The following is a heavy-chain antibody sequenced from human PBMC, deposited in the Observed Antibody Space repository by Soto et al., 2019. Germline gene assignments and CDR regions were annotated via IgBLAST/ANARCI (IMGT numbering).Heavy chain of an antibody. CDR3: ARRGAAGYFDY. J-gene: IGHJ4*02. CDR2: FYHSGST. Sequence: SETLSLTCAVSGYSISNASYCAWFRQPPGKGLEWIATFYHSGSTNYNPSLKSRVTISVDTSKNQFSLKLSSVTAADTAVYYCARRGAAGYFDYWGQGTLVTVSS. CDR1: GYSISNASY. V-gene: IGHV4-38-2*01. D-gene: IGHD6-13*01.